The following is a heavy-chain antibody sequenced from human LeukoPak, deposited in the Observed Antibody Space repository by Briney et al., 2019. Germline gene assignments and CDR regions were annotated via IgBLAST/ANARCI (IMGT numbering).Heavy chain of an antibody. CDR2: IYSGGNT. Sequence: GGSLRLSCAASGFTVSSNYMSWVRQAPGKGLEWVSVIYSGGNTYYADSVKGRFTISRDNSKNTLYLQMNSLRAEDTAVYYCARGIHDYGDYVARFDYWGQGTLVTVSS. V-gene: IGHV3-66*02. CDR3: ARGIHDYGDYVARFDY. CDR1: GFTVSSNY. J-gene: IGHJ4*02. D-gene: IGHD4-17*01.